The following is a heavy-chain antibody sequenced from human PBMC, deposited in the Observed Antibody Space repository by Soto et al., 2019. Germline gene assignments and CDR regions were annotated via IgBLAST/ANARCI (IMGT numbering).Heavy chain of an antibody. V-gene: IGHV4-30-4*01. CDR3: ATYRISGSWSKFEY. Sequence: SQNLSLTCRVSGLNISSASYYCSCISPPPGKGLAWVGSITSNGSTYYSPSLKSRVTVWCDTSKNQFSLRLSSVPAADPAVYYCATYRISGSWSKFEYCGPVTRVTVS. CDR1: GLNISSASYY. CDR2: ITSNGST. J-gene: IGHJ4*02. D-gene: IGHD6-13*01.